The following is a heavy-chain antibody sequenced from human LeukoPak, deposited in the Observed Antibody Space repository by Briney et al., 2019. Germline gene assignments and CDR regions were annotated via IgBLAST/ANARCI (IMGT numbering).Heavy chain of an antibody. D-gene: IGHD3-22*01. J-gene: IGHJ4*02. V-gene: IGHV3-30*02. CDR3: AKNMPYDSSGPTGYYFDY. CDR2: IRYDGSNK. CDR1: GFTFSSYG. Sequence: GGSLRLSCAASGFTFSSYGMHWVRQAPGKGLEWVAFIRYDGSNKYYADSVKGRFTISRDNSKNTLYLQMNSLRAEDTAVYYCAKNMPYDSSGPTGYYFDYWGQGTLVTVSS.